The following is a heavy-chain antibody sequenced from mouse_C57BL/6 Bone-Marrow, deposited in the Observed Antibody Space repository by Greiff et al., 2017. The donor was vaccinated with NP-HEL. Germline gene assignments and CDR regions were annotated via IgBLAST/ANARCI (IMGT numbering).Heavy chain of an antibody. CDR3: AREAYYSAYWYFDV. CDR1: GYTFTSYW. D-gene: IGHD2-12*01. CDR2: IYPGSGST. J-gene: IGHJ1*03. V-gene: IGHV1-55*01. Sequence: VKLQQPGAELVKPGASVKMSCKASGYTFTSYWITWVKQRPGQGLEWIGDIYPGSGSTNYNEKFKSKATLTVDTSSSTAYMQLSSLTSEDSAVYYCAREAYYSAYWYFDVWGTGTTVTVSS.